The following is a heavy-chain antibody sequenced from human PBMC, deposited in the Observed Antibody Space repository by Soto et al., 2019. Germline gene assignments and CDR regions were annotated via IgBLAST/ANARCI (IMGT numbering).Heavy chain of an antibody. CDR3: TRDPRNYYDSSGSANRFDP. J-gene: IGHJ5*02. CDR2: IRSKTNSYAT. CDR1: GFTFISSA. V-gene: IGHV3-73*01. Sequence: PWGSLRLSCAASGFTFISSAMHFFRQSSCKWLEWVVRIRSKTNSYATAYAASVKGRFTISRDDSKNTAYLQMNSLKTEDTAVYYCTRDPRNYYDSSGSANRFDPWGQGTLVTVSS. D-gene: IGHD3-22*01.